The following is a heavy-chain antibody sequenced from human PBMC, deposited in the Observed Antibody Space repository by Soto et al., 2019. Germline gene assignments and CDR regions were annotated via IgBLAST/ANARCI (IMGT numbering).Heavy chain of an antibody. CDR3: AKDPGSSWYEIDY. Sequence: EVQLLESGGGLVQPGGSLRLSCAASGFTFSNYAVTWVRQAPGKGLEGVSTISGSGGSTYYADSVKGRFTISRDNSKNTRYLQMNSLRAEDTAVYYCAKDPGSSWYEIDYWGQGTLVTVSS. D-gene: IGHD6-13*01. CDR2: ISGSGGST. V-gene: IGHV3-23*01. J-gene: IGHJ4*02. CDR1: GFTFSNYA.